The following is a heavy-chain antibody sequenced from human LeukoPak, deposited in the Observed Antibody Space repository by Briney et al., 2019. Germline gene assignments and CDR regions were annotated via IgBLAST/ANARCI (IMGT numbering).Heavy chain of an antibody. V-gene: IGHV3-23*01. Sequence: GGSLRLSCAASGFTFSSYAMSWVRQAPGKGLEWVSAISGSGGSTYYADFVKGRFTISRDNSKNTLYLQTNSLRAEDTAVYYCAREFTGYGNTDYWGQGTLVTVSS. CDR1: GFTFSSYA. J-gene: IGHJ4*02. CDR3: AREFTGYGNTDY. D-gene: IGHD5-12*01. CDR2: ISGSGGST.